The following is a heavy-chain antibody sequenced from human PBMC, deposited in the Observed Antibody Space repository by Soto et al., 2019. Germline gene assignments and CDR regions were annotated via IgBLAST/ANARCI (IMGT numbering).Heavy chain of an antibody. D-gene: IGHD2-15*01. CDR3: ARTWLEGGNPADVFDI. CDR1: ASSISSAYF. CDR2: IFHTGGT. V-gene: IGHV4-38-2*01. J-gene: IGHJ3*02. Sequence: SETLSLTCAVSASSISSAYFWGWIRQPPGKGLEWIATIFHTGGTYYNPSLKSRVTISVDTSNNQFSLRLNSVTAADTALYFCARTWLEGGNPADVFDIWGQGTMVTVSS.